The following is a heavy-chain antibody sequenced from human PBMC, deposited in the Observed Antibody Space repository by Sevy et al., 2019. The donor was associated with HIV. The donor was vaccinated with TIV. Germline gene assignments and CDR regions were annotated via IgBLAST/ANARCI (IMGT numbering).Heavy chain of an antibody. J-gene: IGHJ4*02. CDR1: GFTFSSYD. V-gene: IGHV3-13*01. CDR3: ARAYYDSSGSIAPYYFDY. CDR2: IGTAGDT. Sequence: GGSLRLSCAASGFTFSSYDMHWVRQATGKGLEWVSAIGTAGDTYYPGSVKGRFTISRENAKNSLYLQMNSLRAGDTAVYYCARAYYDSSGSIAPYYFDYWGQGTLVTVSS. D-gene: IGHD3-22*01.